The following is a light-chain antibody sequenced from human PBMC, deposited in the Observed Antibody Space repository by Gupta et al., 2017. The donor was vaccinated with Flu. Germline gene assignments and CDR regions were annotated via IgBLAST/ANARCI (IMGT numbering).Light chain of an antibody. V-gene: IGKV2-30*01. J-gene: IGKJ1*01. CDR2: QVS. CDR1: QGLVYSDGNTY. CDR3: MQGAHWPWA. Sequence: ISCRSSQGLVYSDGNTYLHWFQQRPGQSPRRLIYQVSYPDSGVPDRFSGSGSGTDFTLKISRVEAEDVGIYFCMQGAHWPWAFGQGTTVEIK.